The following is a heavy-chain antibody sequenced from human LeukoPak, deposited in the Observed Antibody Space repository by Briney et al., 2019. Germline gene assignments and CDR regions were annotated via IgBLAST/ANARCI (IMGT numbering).Heavy chain of an antibody. CDR1: GFTFSSYS. CDR3: ARVHGAYPFDH. CDR2: ISSSSSYI. Sequence: GGSLRLSCAASGFTFSSYSMNWVRQAPGKGLEWVSSISSSSSYIYYADSVKSRFTISRDNAKNSLYLQMNSLRAEDTAVYYCARVHGAYPFDHWGQGTLVTVSS. D-gene: IGHD4/OR15-4a*01. J-gene: IGHJ4*02. V-gene: IGHV3-21*01.